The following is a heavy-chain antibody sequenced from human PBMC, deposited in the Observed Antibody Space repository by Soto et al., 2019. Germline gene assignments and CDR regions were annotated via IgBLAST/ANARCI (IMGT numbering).Heavy chain of an antibody. CDR2: IGVGSGNT. CDR3: AALEMNHYFDY. CDR1: GFTFTSSA. J-gene: IGHJ4*02. Sequence: QMQLVQSGPEVKKPGTSVKVSCKTSGFTFTSSAVQWVRQARGQGLEWIGWIGVGSGNTNYAQKFQERVTITRDMSTSTAYMELSSLRSEDTVVYYCAALEMNHYFDYWGQGTLVTVSS. V-gene: IGHV1-58*01.